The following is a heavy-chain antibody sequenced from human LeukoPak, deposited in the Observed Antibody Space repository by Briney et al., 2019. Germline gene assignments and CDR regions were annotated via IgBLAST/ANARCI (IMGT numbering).Heavy chain of an antibody. V-gene: IGHV4-4*07. CDR2: IYTSGST. CDR3: ARSVRGAMSGYYYYMDV. Sequence: PSETLSPTCTVSGGSISSYYWSWIRQPARKGLEWIGRIYTSGSTNYNPSLKSRVTISVDTSKNQFSLKLSSVTAADTAVYYCARSVRGAMSGYYYYMDVWGKGTTVTISS. J-gene: IGHJ6*03. D-gene: IGHD3-10*01. CDR1: GGSISSYY.